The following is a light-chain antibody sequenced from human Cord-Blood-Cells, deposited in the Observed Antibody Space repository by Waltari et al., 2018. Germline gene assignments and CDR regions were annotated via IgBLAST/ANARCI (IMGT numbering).Light chain of an antibody. Sequence: QSALTQPASVSGSPGQSITISCTGTSSDVGGYNSVSWYQQHPGKAPKLMIYDVSNRPAGIFNRFSGSKSGNTASLTISGLQAEDEADYYCSSYTSSSTWVFGGGTKLTVL. CDR2: DVS. CDR1: SSDVGGYNS. V-gene: IGLV2-14*03. CDR3: SSYTSSSTWV. J-gene: IGLJ3*02.